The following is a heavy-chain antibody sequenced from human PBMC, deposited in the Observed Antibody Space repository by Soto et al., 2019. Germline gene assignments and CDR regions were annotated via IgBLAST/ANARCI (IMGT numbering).Heavy chain of an antibody. CDR1: GGTFSSYP. CDR3: ASWFGESGWFDP. V-gene: IGHV1-69*02. D-gene: IGHD3-10*01. Sequence: VQLVQSGAEVKKPGSSVKSSCKASGGTFSSYPISWVRQAPGQGLEWRGRIIPILGIANYAQKFQGRVTITADKSTSTAYMELSSLRSEDTAVYYCASWFGESGWFDPWGQGTLVTVSS. J-gene: IGHJ5*02. CDR2: IIPILGIA.